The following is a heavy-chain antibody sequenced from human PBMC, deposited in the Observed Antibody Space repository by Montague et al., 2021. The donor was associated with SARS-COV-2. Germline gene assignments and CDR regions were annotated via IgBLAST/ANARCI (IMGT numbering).Heavy chain of an antibody. J-gene: IGHJ6*02. Sequence: SETLSLTCAVYGGSFSGYYWSWIRQPPGKGLEWIGEINQSESPNYNPSLKSRVTISLDTSKNQISLRLTSVTAADTAVYYCARDRAADDYDDYETAGYSYYYGMDVWGQGTTVTVSS. CDR1: GGSFSGYY. CDR2: INQSESP. D-gene: IGHD4-17*01. V-gene: IGHV4-34*01. CDR3: ARDRAADDYDDYETAGYSYYYGMDV.